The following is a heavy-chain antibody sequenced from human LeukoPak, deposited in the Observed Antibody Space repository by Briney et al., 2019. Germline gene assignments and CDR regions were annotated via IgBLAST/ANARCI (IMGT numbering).Heavy chain of an antibody. D-gene: IGHD6-19*01. CDR3: AREAEYSSGWGFDY. J-gene: IGHJ4*02. CDR1: GGSISSYY. CDR2: IYYSGST. V-gene: IGHV4-59*01. Sequence: PSETLSLTCTVSGGSISSYYWSWIRQPPGKGLEWIGYIYYSGSTNYNPSLKSRVTISVDTSKDQFSLKLSSVTAADTAVYYCAREAEYSSGWGFDYWGQGTLVTVSS.